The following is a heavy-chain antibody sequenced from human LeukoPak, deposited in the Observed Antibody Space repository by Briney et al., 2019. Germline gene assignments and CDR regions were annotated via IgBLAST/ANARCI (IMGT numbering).Heavy chain of an antibody. CDR3: ARDNSGPVTTSAEYFQH. Sequence: SETLSLTCTVSGGSISSYYRSWIRQPAGKGLEWIGRIYTSGSTNYNPSLKSRVTMSVDTSKNQFSLKLSSVTAADTAVYYCARDNSGPVTTSAEYFQHWGQGTLVTVSP. J-gene: IGHJ1*01. D-gene: IGHD4-17*01. CDR1: GGSISSYY. V-gene: IGHV4-4*07. CDR2: IYTSGST.